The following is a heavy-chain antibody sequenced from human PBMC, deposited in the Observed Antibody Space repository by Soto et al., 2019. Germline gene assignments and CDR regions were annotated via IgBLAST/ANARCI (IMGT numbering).Heavy chain of an antibody. CDR1: GFTFSSYA. Sequence: QVQLVESGGGVVQPGRSLRLSCAASGFTFSSYAMHWVRQAPGKGLEWVAVISYDGSNKYYADSVKGRFTISRDNSKNPLYLQMNSLRAEDTAVYYCAREYEGAYFDYWGQGTLVTVSS. D-gene: IGHD2-8*01. V-gene: IGHV3-30-3*01. CDR2: ISYDGSNK. CDR3: AREYEGAYFDY. J-gene: IGHJ4*02.